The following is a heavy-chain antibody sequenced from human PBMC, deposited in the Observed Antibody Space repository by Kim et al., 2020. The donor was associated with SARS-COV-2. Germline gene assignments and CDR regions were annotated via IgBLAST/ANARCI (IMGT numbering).Heavy chain of an antibody. V-gene: IGHV3-7*01. D-gene: IGHD6-6*01. CDR3: TRSIDY. Sequence: GGSLRLSCVASGFPFSSQWMTWVRQTPGRGLECVANINEDGSAKFYVDSVKGRFIISRDNAKMSVYLQMNSLRAEDTGVYYCTRSIDYWGRGTLVTVSS. J-gene: IGHJ4*02. CDR1: GFPFSSQW. CDR2: INEDGSAK.